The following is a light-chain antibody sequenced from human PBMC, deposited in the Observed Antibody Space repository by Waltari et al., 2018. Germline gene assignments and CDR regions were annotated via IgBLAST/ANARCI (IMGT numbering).Light chain of an antibody. Sequence: EIVLTQSPGTLSLSPGERATLSCRASQSVTSNYLAWYQQKPGQAPSLLIYGASSRATGIPDRFSGSGSGTDFTLTISRLEPEDFAVYYCQHFGSSPYIFGQGTKLEIK. V-gene: IGKV3-20*01. CDR3: QHFGSSPYI. CDR1: QSVTSNY. CDR2: GAS. J-gene: IGKJ2*01.